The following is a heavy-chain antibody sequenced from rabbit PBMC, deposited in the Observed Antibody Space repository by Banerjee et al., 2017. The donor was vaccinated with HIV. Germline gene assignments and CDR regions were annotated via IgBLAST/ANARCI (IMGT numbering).Heavy chain of an antibody. V-gene: IGHV1S40*01. CDR3: ARSTDLTYYNL. CDR1: GFSFSSNYY. J-gene: IGHJ4*01. CDR2: IYTGDASN. D-gene: IGHD1-1*01. Sequence: QSLEESGGGLVKPEGSLTLTCTVSGFSFSSNYYMCWVRQAPGKGLEWIGCIYTGDASNYYASWAKGRFTISKTSSTTVTLQMTSLTAADTATYFCARSTDLTYYNLWGQGTLVTVS.